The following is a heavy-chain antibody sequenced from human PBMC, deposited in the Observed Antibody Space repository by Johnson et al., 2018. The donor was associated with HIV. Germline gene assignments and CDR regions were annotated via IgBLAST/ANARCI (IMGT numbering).Heavy chain of an antibody. CDR2: ISWDRGNI. V-gene: IGHV3-9*01. J-gene: IGHJ3*02. Sequence: VQLVESGGGLVQPGRSLRLSCAASGFTFDDYGMYWVRQAPGKGLEWVSGISWDRGNIDYADSVKGRFTISRDNAKNSLYLQMNSLRAEDTAVYYCARERRAGVKGAFDIWGQGTVVTVSS. D-gene: IGHD2-21*01. CDR1: GFTFDDYG. CDR3: ARERRAGVKGAFDI.